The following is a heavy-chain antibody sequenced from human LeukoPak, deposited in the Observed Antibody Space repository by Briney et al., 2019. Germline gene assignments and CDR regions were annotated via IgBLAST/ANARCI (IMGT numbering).Heavy chain of an antibody. CDR1: GGSISSGGYS. CDR3: ARAGQYCSSTSCYAQWFDP. CDR2: IYHSGSI. Sequence: SQTLSLTCAVSGGSISSGGYSWSWIRQPPGKGLEWIGYIYHSGSIYYNPSLKSRVTISVDRSKNQFSLKLSSVTAADTAVYYCARAGQYCSSTSCYAQWFDPWGQGTLVTVSS. D-gene: IGHD2-2*01. V-gene: IGHV4-30-2*01. J-gene: IGHJ5*02.